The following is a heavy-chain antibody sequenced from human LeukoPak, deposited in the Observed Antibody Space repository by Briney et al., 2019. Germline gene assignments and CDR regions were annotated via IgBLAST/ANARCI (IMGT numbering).Heavy chain of an antibody. D-gene: IGHD5-12*01. CDR1: GYTFTDYY. Sequence: ASVKVSCKASGYTFTDYYMHWVRQAPAHGLEWMGWINPNSGGTSYAQKFQGRVTMTRDTSISTAFMELSRLRSDDTAMYYCARQITDQSSGYDSIDYWGQGTLVTVSS. V-gene: IGHV1-2*02. J-gene: IGHJ4*02. CDR3: ARQITDQSSGYDSIDY. CDR2: INPNSGGT.